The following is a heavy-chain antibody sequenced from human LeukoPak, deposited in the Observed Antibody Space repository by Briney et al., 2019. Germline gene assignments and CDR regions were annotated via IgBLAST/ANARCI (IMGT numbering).Heavy chain of an antibody. J-gene: IGHJ4*02. CDR1: GFTFSSYG. D-gene: IGHD3-22*01. V-gene: IGHV3-30*02. CDR3: AKYYYYSSGYYSPFDY. CDR2: IRYDGSNK. Sequence: GGSLKLSCAASGFTFSSYGMHWVRQAPGKGLEWVAFIRYDGSNKYYADSVKGRFTISRDNSKNTLYLQMNSLRAEDTAVYYCAKYYYYSSGYYSPFDYWGQGTLVTVSS.